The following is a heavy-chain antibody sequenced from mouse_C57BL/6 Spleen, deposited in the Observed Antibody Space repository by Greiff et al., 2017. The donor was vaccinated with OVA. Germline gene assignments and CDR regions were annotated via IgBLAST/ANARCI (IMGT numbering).Heavy chain of an antibody. CDR1: GYTFTSYW. CDR3: ARKTNWEFDY. V-gene: IGHV1-69*01. CDR2: IDPSDSYT. Sequence: QVQLQQSGAELVMPGASVKLSCKASGYTFTSYWMHWVKQRPGQGLEWIGEIDPSDSYTNYNQKFKGKSTLTVDKSSSTAYMQLSSLTSEDSAVYYCARKTNWEFDYWGQGTTLTVSS. J-gene: IGHJ2*01. D-gene: IGHD4-1*01.